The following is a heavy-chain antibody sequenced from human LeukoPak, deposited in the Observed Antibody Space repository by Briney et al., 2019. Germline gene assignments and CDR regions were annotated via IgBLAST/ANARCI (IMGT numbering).Heavy chain of an antibody. Sequence: ASVKVSCKASGYTFTSYYMHWVRQAPGQGLEWMGWISTYNGNTNYAQKLQGRVTMTTDTSTSTAYMELGRLRSDDTAVYYCARDLGRYCSGGRCHYYSYYMDVWGKGTTVTVSS. CDR2: ISTYNGNT. CDR3: ARDLGRYCSGGRCHYYSYYMDV. D-gene: IGHD2-15*01. CDR1: GYTFTSYY. J-gene: IGHJ6*03. V-gene: IGHV1-18*04.